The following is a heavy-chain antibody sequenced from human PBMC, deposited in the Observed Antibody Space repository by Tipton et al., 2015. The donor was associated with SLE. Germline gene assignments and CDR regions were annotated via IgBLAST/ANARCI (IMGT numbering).Heavy chain of an antibody. CDR2: MNPNSGYT. Sequence: QLVQSGAEVKKPGASVKVSCKASGYTFTNYGINWVRQATGQGLEWMGWMNPNSGYTGYAQKFQGRVTMTRNTSISTAYMELSSLKSEDTAVYYCAREAAAMASDYWGQGTLVTVSS. CDR1: GYTFTNYG. CDR3: AREAAAMASDY. V-gene: IGHV1-8*01. D-gene: IGHD2-2*01. J-gene: IGHJ4*02.